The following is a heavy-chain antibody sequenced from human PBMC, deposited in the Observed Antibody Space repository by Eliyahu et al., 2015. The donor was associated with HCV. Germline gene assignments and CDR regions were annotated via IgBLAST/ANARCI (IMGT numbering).Heavy chain of an antibody. CDR2: ISAHNGQT. CDR3: ARDSPLASVAARPLDF. CDR1: VYTFIGYG. J-gene: IGHJ4*02. Sequence: QVQLVQSGAEVKKSXASVXXXCXASVYTFIGYGIXWLRQAPGQGLXWVGWISAHNGQTDSAQKVQDRVTMTIDTSTATAYLEVRSLIFDDTAVYYCARDSPLASVAARPLDFWGQGTLVTVSS. D-gene: IGHD6-6*01. V-gene: IGHV1-18*04.